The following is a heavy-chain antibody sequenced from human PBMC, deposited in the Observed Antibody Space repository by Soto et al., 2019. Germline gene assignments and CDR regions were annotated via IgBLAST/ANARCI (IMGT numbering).Heavy chain of an antibody. Sequence: SETLSLSCTVSGGSISSYYWSWIRQPPGKGLEWIGYIYYSGSTNYNPSLKSRVTISVDTSKNQFSLKLSSVTAADTAVYYCARVWGGAFDFWGQGTMVTVSS. CDR2: IYYSGST. D-gene: IGHD3-10*01. J-gene: IGHJ3*01. V-gene: IGHV4-59*01. CDR1: GGSISSYY. CDR3: ARVWGGAFDF.